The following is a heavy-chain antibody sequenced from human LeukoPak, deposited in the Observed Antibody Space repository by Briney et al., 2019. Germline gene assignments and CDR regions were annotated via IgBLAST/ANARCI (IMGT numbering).Heavy chain of an antibody. CDR3: ARVPYYYGSGSMGRHYYMDV. D-gene: IGHD3-10*01. V-gene: IGHV3-23*01. Sequence: PGGSLRLSCTASGFPFSSYAMSWVRQAPGKGLEWVSGIRGSGDSTYYADSVKGRFTISRDNSKNTLYLQMSSLRAEDTAAYYCARVPYYYGSGSMGRHYYMDVWGKGTTVTISS. J-gene: IGHJ6*03. CDR2: IRGSGDST. CDR1: GFPFSSYA.